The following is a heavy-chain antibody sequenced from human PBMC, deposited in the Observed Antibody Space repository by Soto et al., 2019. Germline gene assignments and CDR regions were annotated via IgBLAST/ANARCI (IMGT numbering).Heavy chain of an antibody. V-gene: IGHV4-34*02. CDR3: ARGRGRVPANGLDP. J-gene: IGHJ5*02. CDR1: SETFSYYY. Sequence: QVYLQQWGAGLLKPSETLSLTCAVYSETFSYYYWSWIRQPPGKGLEWIGEINHSGITNYNPSLKSRFTISVDTSKKQISLRLTSVIAADTAVYFCARGRGRVPANGLDPWGQGTLVTVSS. CDR2: INHSGIT. D-gene: IGHD2-2*01.